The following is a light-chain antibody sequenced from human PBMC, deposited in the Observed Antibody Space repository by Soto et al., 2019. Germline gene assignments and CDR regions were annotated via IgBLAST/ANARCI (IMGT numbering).Light chain of an antibody. CDR3: AAWDDSLYGHVV. CDR1: SSNIGSNP. J-gene: IGLJ2*01. Sequence: QSVLTQPPSASGTPGQRVTISCSGSSSNIGSNPVNWYQQLPGAAPKLLIHSNNQRPSGVPGRFSGSKSGTSASLAISGLQSEDEADYYCAAWDDSLYGHVVFGGGTKVTVL. V-gene: IGLV1-44*01. CDR2: SNN.